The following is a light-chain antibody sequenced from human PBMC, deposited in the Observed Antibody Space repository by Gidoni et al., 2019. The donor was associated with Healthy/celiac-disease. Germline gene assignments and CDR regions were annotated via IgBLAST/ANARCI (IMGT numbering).Light chain of an antibody. V-gene: IGKV1-39*01. CDR3: QQSYSTPQT. J-gene: IGKJ1*01. Sequence: DIKMTQSPSSLSASVGDKVTITCRASQSISSYLNGYQQKPGKAPKLLIYAASSLQSGVPSRFSGSGSGTDFTLTSSSLQPEDFATYDCQQSYSTPQTFGQGTKVEIK. CDR1: QSISSY. CDR2: AAS.